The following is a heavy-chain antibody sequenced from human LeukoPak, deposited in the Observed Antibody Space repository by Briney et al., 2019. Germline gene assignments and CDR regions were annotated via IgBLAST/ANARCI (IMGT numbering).Heavy chain of an antibody. CDR3: ACGRVYSVFDY. V-gene: IGHV6-1*01. CDR2: TYYRSKWYN. Sequence: SQTLSLTFAISGDSVSNNSADWNWLRQSPPRGLEWLGSTYYRSKWYNDYAVYVKSRLTINPYTSKNQFSLQLNSVTPEDTAVYYCACGRVYSVFDYWGQGTLVTVSS. J-gene: IGHJ4*02. D-gene: IGHD5/OR15-5a*01. CDR1: GDSVSNNSAD.